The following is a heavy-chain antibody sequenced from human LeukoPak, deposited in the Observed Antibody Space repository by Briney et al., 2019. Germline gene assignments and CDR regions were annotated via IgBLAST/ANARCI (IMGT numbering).Heavy chain of an antibody. J-gene: IGHJ1*01. V-gene: IGHV1-18*01. CDR1: GYTFTSYG. CDR3: ARVTEHCSSISCYSQPPAEYFQH. CDR2: ISAYDGNR. Sequence: GASVKVYCKASGYTFTSYGISWVRQDPVQVLEWIEWISAYDGNRNYAQKMQGRVTMTTVTSTAPAYMKLRSLRSDDPAVYYCARVTEHCSSISCYSQPPAEYFQHWGQGTLVTVSS. D-gene: IGHD2-2*02.